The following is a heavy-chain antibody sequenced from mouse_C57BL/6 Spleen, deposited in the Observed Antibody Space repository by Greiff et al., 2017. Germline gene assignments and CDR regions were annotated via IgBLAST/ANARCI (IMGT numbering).Heavy chain of an antibody. J-gene: IGHJ2*01. CDR1: GYAFSSSW. CDR2: IYPGDGDT. CDR3: ARGPIGFDY. V-gene: IGHV1-82*01. Sequence: VQVVESGPELVKPGASVKISCKASGYAFSSSWMNWVKQRPGKGLEWIGRIYPGDGDTNYNGKFKGKATLTADKSSSTAYMQLSSLTSEDSAVYFCARGPIGFDYWGQGTTLTVSS.